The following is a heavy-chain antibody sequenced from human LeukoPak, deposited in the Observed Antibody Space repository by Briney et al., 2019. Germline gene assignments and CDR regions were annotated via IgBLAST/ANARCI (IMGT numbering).Heavy chain of an antibody. V-gene: IGHV3-23*01. D-gene: IGHD3-10*01. J-gene: IGHJ4*02. CDR1: GFTFSSHT. Sequence: GGSLRLSCAASGFTFSSHTMSWVRQAPGKGLEWVSTIGGRGGSIYYADAVKGRFTISRDNSKNTLSLQMNSLKAEDTAIYYCAKDAGGAGASTFDYWGQGTLVTVSS. CDR2: IGGRGGSI. CDR3: AKDAGGAGASTFDY.